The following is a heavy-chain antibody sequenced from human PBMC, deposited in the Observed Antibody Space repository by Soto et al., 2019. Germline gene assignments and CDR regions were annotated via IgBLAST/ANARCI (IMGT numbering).Heavy chain of an antibody. CDR1: GYNFTSYX. CDR2: VNPNGGGT. D-gene: IGHD5-12*01. J-gene: IGHJ4*02. V-gene: IGHV1-46*01. CDR3: ARGGEWLQLDY. Sequence: QVQLVQSGAEVKKPGASVRVSCKASGYNFTSYXXXXVRQAPGQGLEWMGIVNPNGGGTSYAQKFQGRVTMTRDTSTSTVYMELTGLRSEDTAVYYCARGGEWLQLDYWGQGTLVTVSS.